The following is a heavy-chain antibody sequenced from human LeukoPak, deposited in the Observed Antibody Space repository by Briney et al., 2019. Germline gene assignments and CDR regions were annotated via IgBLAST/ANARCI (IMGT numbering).Heavy chain of an antibody. Sequence: GGSLRLSCAVSGFPFSEAWTGWVRQAPGKGLEWVGRITSTTDGGTTDHAAPVRGRFTISGDDSKTTLYLQMNSLKTEDTAVYYCTTYLTTRGQGTLVTVSS. CDR3: TTYLTT. J-gene: IGHJ4*02. D-gene: IGHD4/OR15-4a*01. CDR1: GFPFSEAW. CDR2: ITSTTDGGTT. V-gene: IGHV3-15*01.